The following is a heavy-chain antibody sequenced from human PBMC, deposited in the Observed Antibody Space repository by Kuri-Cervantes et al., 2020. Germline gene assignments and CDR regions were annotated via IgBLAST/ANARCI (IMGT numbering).Heavy chain of an antibody. CDR3: ASDYYGSGSYYQLYYYYGMDV. Sequence: GESLKISCAASGFTVSSNYMSWVRQAPGKGLEWVSVIYSGGSTYYADSVKGRFTISRDNSKNSLYLQMNSLRDEDTAVYYCASDYYGSGSYYQLYYYYGMDVWGRGTTVTVSS. D-gene: IGHD3-10*01. V-gene: IGHV3-66*01. J-gene: IGHJ6*02. CDR2: IYSGGST. CDR1: GFTVSSNY.